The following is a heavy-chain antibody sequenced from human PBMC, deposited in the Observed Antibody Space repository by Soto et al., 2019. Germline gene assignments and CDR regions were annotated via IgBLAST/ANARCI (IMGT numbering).Heavy chain of an antibody. CDR1: GFTFSDYY. D-gene: IGHD6-6*01. CDR2: ISSSGSTI. J-gene: IGHJ6*02. V-gene: IGHV3-11*01. CDR3: ARSSYLREQLARNDGMDV. Sequence: QVQLVESGGGLVKPGGSLRLSCAASGFTFSDYYMSWIRQAPGKGLEWVSYISSSGSTIYYADSVKGRFTISRDNAKKSLYLQMNSLRAEDTAVYYCARSSYLREQLARNDGMDVWGQGTTVTVSS.